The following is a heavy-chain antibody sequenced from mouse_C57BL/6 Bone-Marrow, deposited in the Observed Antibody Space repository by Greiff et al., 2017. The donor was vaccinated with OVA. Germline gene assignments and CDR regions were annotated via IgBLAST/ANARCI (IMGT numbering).Heavy chain of an antibody. CDR2: IYPGGGYT. CDR3: ARRGGNYDFFYAMDY. CDR1: GYTFTNYW. V-gene: IGHV1-63*01. Sequence: QVQLQQSGAELVRPGTSVKMSCKASGYTFTNYWIGWAKQRPGHGLEWIGDIYPGGGYTNYNEKFKGKATLTADKSSSTAYMQFSSLTSEDSAIYYCARRGGNYDFFYAMDYWGQGTSVTVSS. J-gene: IGHJ4*01. D-gene: IGHD2-1*01.